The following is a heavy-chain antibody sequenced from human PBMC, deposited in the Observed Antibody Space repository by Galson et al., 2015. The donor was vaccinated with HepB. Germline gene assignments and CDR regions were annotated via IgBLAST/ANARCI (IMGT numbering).Heavy chain of an antibody. CDR2: TYYRSNWYN. V-gene: IGHV6-1*01. CDR1: GDSVSSNSAA. D-gene: IGHD3-10*01. Sequence: CAISGDSVSSNSAAWNWIRQSPSRGLEWLGRTYYRSNWYNDYTVSMIGRITINPDTSRNQFSLQLNSVTPDDTAVYYCARDLTTWGQGTLVTVSS. CDR3: ARDLTT. J-gene: IGHJ5*02.